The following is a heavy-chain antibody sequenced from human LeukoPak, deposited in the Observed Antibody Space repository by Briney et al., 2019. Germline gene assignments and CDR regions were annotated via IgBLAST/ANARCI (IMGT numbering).Heavy chain of an antibody. Sequence: GGSLRLSCAASGFSFSVYWMHWVRQAPGKGPVWVSRIKTDGSITDYADFVKGRFTISRDNAKNSVYLQMNGLRAEDTGVYFCARGWAFCGGACYSADDAFDIWGQGTMVTVSS. CDR2: IKTDGSIT. V-gene: IGHV3-74*01. CDR3: ARGWAFCGGACYSADDAFDI. J-gene: IGHJ3*02. CDR1: GFSFSVYW. D-gene: IGHD2-21*02.